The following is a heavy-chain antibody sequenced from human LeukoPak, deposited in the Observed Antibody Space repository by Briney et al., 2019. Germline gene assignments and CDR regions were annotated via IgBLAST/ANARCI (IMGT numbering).Heavy chain of an antibody. V-gene: IGHV4-39*07. J-gene: IGHJ6*03. D-gene: IGHD4-11*01. Sequence: PSETLSLTCTVSGGSISSSSYYWGWIRQPPGKGLEWIANIYYSGSTYYNPSLKSRVTISVDTSKNQFSLKLSSVTAADTAVYYCARAKSPLYSNYAALGYFYYYMDVWGKGTTVTVSS. CDR3: ARAKSPLYSNYAALGYFYYYMDV. CDR2: IYYSGST. CDR1: GGSISSSSYY.